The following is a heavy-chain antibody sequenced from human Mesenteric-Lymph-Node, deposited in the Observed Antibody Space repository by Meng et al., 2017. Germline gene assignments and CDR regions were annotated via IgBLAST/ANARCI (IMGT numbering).Heavy chain of an antibody. V-gene: IGHV4-30-4*01. CDR2: IYSSGST. CDR3: AGDRRGVATVDY. D-gene: IGHD5-12*01. J-gene: IGHJ4*02. CDR1: GGSISSGDYY. Sequence: QVQLQESGPGLVQPSPTLSLHCPVSGGSISSGDYYWSWIRQPPGKGLEWIGYIYSSGSTYYNPSLKSRITISVDTSKNQFSLRLTSVTAADTAVYYCAGDRRGVATVDYWVLGTLVTVSS.